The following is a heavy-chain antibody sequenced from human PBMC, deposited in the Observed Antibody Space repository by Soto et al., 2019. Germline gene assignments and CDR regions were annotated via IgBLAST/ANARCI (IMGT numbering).Heavy chain of an antibody. CDR3: ARRGPGTYFDY. J-gene: IGHJ4*02. V-gene: IGHV3-23*01. CDR1: GSTFSSYA. D-gene: IGHD6-13*01. CDR2: ISGSGGST. Sequence: EVQLLESGGGLVQPGGSLRLSCAASGSTFSSYAMNWVRQAPGKGLEWVSVISGSGGSTYYADSVKGRFTISRDNSKNTLYLQMNSLRAEDTAVYYCARRGPGTYFDYWGQGTLVTVSS.